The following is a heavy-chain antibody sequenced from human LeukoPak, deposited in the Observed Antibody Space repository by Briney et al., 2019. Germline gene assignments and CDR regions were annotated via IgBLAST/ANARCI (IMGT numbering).Heavy chain of an antibody. CDR3: ARVPIVPGDPFGY. J-gene: IGHJ4*02. D-gene: IGHD7-27*01. CDR2: INTDGSST. CDR1: GFTFSSYW. V-gene: IGHV3-74*01. Sequence: GGSLRLSFAASGFTFSSYWMHWVRQAPGKGLVWVSRINTDGSSTSYADSVKGRFTISRDNAKNTLYLQMNSLRAEDTAVYYCARVPIVPGDPFGYWGQGTLVTVSS.